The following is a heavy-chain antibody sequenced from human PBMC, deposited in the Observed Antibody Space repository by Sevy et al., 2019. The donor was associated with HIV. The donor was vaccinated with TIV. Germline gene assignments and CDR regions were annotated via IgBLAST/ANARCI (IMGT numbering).Heavy chain of an antibody. CDR1: GFTVTFNS. V-gene: IGHV3-53*01. CDR3: VRERAGIDH. D-gene: IGHD6-19*01. J-gene: IGHJ4*02. CDR2: IYVGRNT. Sequence: GGSLRLSCAASGFTVTFNSMSWVRQAPGRGLVWVSVIYVGRNTYYADSVKGRFTIFRDGFKDTVDLQMDSLRPEDSGVYYCVRERAGIDHWGQGTLVTVSS.